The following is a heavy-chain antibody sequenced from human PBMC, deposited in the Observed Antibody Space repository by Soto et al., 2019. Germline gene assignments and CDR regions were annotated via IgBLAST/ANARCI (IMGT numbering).Heavy chain of an antibody. CDR2: ISYDGSNK. V-gene: IGHV3-30*18. CDR1: GFTFSSYG. D-gene: IGHD2-21*02. CDR3: AKGLAYCGGDCYSHFDL. J-gene: IGHJ2*01. Sequence: QVQLVESGGGVVQPGRSLRLSCAASGFTFSSYGMHWVRQAPGKGLAWAAVISYDGSNKYYADSVKGRFTISRDNSKNTLYLKMNSLRAEDTAVYYCAKGLAYCGGDCYSHFDLWGRGTLVTVSS.